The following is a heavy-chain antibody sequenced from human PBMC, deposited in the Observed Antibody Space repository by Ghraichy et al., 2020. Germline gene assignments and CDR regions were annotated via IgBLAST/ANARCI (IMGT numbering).Heavy chain of an antibody. CDR2: IYSDGIT. D-gene: IGHD3-22*01. CDR1: GFTMSYNY. V-gene: IGHV3-66*01. CDR3: VSASHHHHFDNSGYYHG. J-gene: IGHJ4*02. Sequence: GGSLRLSCAASGFTMSYNYMSWVRQAPGKGLEWVSVIYSDGITRYADSVKGRFTISRDNYKNTLYLQMNSLRAEDTAVYYCVSASHHHHFDNSGYYHGWGQGTLVTVSS.